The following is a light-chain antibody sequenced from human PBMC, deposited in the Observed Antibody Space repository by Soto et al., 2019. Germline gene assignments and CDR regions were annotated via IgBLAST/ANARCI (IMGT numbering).Light chain of an antibody. Sequence: QSVLTQPPSVSGAPGQRGTISCTGSSSNIGAGYDVHWYQQLPGTAPKLLIYGNSNRPSGVPDRFSGSKSGTSASLAITGLRAEDAADYYCQSYDSSLSGWVFGGGTKLTVL. CDR3: QSYDSSLSGWV. CDR2: GNS. V-gene: IGLV1-40*01. J-gene: IGLJ3*02. CDR1: SSNIGAGYD.